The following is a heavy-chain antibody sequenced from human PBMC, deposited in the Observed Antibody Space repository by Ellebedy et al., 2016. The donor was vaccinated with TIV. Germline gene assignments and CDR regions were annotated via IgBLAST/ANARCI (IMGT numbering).Heavy chain of an antibody. J-gene: IGHJ4*02. D-gene: IGHD6-13*01. V-gene: IGHV1-2*02. CDR3: ATLGEQQLVRRTPNFDY. CDR1: GYTFTGYY. CDR2: INPNSGGT. Sequence: ASVKVSXXASGYTFTGYYMHWVRQAPGQGLEWMGWINPNSGGTNYAQKFQGRVTMTRDTSISTAYMELSRLRSDDTAVYYCATLGEQQLVRRTPNFDYWGQGTLVTVSS.